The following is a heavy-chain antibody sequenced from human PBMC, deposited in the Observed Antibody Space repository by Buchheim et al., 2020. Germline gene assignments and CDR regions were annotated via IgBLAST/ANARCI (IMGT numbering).Heavy chain of an antibody. D-gene: IGHD1-26*01. J-gene: IGHJ6*02. CDR2: IYHSGST. Sequence: QVQLQESGPGLVKPSGTLSLTCAVSGGSISSSNWWSWVRQPPGKGLEWIGEIYHSGSTNYNPSLTSRVTISVDKSQNQFSLKLSSVTAADTAVYYCARDRSHSIVGATPRSSDYYYGMDVWGQGTT. CDR1: GGSISSSNW. V-gene: IGHV4-4*02. CDR3: ARDRSHSIVGATPRSSDYYYGMDV.